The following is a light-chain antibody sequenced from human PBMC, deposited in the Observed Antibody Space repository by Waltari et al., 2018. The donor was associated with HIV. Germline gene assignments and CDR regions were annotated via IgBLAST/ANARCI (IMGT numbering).Light chain of an antibody. CDR1: QSLLHSNGYNY. CDR3: MQALQTPQYT. V-gene: IGKV2-28*01. Sequence: DIVMTQSPLSLPVTPGEPASISCRSSQSLLHSNGYNYLDWYLQKPGQSPQLLIYLGSNRASGVPDRFSCSGSGTDFTLKISRVEAEDVGVYYCMQALQTPQYTFGQGTKLEIQ. J-gene: IGKJ2*01. CDR2: LGS.